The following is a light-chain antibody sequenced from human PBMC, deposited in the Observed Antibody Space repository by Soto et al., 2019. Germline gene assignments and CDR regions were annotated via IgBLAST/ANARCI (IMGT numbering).Light chain of an antibody. V-gene: IGLV2-14*01. CDR2: DVT. CDR3: SSHSNITPYV. CDR1: SRDVGAYNY. J-gene: IGLJ1*01. Sequence: QSALTQPASVSGSPGQSITISCTGTSRDVGAYNYVSWYLQHPGKAPKLMVYDVTNRPSGVSDRFSGSKSGNTASLTISGLQAEDEADYFCSSHSNITPYVFGTGTKVPVL.